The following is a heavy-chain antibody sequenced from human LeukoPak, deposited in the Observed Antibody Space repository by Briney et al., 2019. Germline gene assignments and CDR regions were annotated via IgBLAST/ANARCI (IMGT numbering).Heavy chain of an antibody. Sequence: PGGSLTLAWAVAGFTFTSYWMHWVRQPDGKGLVWVSRINSDGSSPSYADSVKGRFTISRDNAKNTLYLQMNSLRAEDTAASYCARIDAFDVWGQGTMVTVSS. CDR1: GFTFTSYW. CDR3: ARIDAFDV. CDR2: INSDGSSP. J-gene: IGHJ3*01. V-gene: IGHV3-74*01.